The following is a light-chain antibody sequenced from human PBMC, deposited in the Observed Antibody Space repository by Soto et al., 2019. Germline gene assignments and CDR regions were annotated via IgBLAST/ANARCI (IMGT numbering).Light chain of an antibody. CDR1: SSDVGRYNL. J-gene: IGLJ3*02. Sequence: QSALTQPASVSGSPGQSIPISCTGTSSDVGRYNLVSWYQQLPGKAPKLIIYEVNERPSGISDRFSGSKSGNTASLTISGLQDEDEADYFCCSYVGSSILMFGGGTKVTVL. CDR2: EVN. CDR3: CSYVGSSILM. V-gene: IGLV2-23*02.